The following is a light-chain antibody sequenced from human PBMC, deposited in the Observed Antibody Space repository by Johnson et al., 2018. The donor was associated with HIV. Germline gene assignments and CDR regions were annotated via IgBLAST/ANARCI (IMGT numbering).Light chain of an antibody. J-gene: IGLJ1*01. CDR3: GTWDSSLSAGGV. Sequence: QLVLTQPPSVSAAPGQKVTISCSGSSSNIGNNYVSWYQQLPGTAPKLLIYENNKRPSGIPDRFSGSKSGTSATLGITGLQTGDEADYYCGTWDSSLSAGGVFGTWTKVTFL. V-gene: IGLV1-51*02. CDR2: ENN. CDR1: SSNIGNNY.